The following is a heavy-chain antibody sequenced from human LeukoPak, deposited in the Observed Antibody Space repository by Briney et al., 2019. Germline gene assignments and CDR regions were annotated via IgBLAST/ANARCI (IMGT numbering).Heavy chain of an antibody. Sequence: SQTLSLTCTVYGGSISSGSYYWSWIRQPAGKGLEWIGRIYTSGSTNYNPSLKSRGTISVDTSKNQFSLKLSSVTAAGTAVYYCARYTAPDAFDIWGQGTMVTVSS. CDR3: ARYTAPDAFDI. J-gene: IGHJ3*02. CDR2: IYTSGST. CDR1: GGSISSGSYY. V-gene: IGHV4-61*02. D-gene: IGHD5-18*01.